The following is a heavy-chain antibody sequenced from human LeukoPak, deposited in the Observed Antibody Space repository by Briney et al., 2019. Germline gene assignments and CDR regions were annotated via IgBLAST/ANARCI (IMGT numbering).Heavy chain of an antibody. CDR3: ARLPKGVTSKLQDY. V-gene: IGHV4-34*01. D-gene: IGHD5-24*01. Sequence: TASETLSLTCAVYGGSFSGYYWSWIRQPPGKGLEWIGEINHSGSTNYNPSLKKRVTISVDTSKNQFSPKLSSVIAVDTAVYYCARLPKGVTSKLQDYWGQGTLVTVSS. J-gene: IGHJ4*02. CDR2: INHSGST. CDR1: GGSFSGYY.